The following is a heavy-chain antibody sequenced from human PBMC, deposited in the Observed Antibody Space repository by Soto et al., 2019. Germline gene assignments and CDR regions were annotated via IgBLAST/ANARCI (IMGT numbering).Heavy chain of an antibody. Sequence: QVQLEQSGAEVKKPGASVKVSCKTSGYSFTDYYIHWVRQAPGQGLEWLGMIYPGGGKPTYAQRLEGRVTMTADTSTNVVYMELSSLRPDNTATYFCARTHYSYGSLAEMHYWGQGTLVTVSS. V-gene: IGHV1-46*04. CDR3: ARTHYSYGSLAEMHY. J-gene: IGHJ4*02. CDR1: GYSFTDYY. D-gene: IGHD5-18*01. CDR2: IYPGGGKP.